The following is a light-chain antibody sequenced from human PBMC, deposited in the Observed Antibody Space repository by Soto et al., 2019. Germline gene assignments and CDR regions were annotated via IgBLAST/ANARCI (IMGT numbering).Light chain of an antibody. CDR2: LERSGSY. CDR3: ETWDSYTRV. J-gene: IGLJ3*02. Sequence: QSVLTQSSSASASLGASVNLTCTLSSGHSSYIIAWLQQQPGKAPRCLMKLERSGSYNKGSGVPDRFSGSSSGADRSLTISNLQFEDEADYYCETWDSYTRVFGGGTKLTVL. V-gene: IGLV4-60*02. CDR1: SGHSSYI.